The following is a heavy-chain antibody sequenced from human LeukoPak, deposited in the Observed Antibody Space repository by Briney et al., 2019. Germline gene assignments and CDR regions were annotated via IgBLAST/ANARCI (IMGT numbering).Heavy chain of an antibody. CDR1: GFTFSSYW. Sequence: PGGSLRLSCAASGFTFSSYWMSWVRQAPGKGLEWVANIKQDGSEKYYVDSVKGRFTISRDNAKNSLYLQMNSLRAEDTAVYYCASLGATDLFRTPFDYWGQGTLVTVSS. CDR3: ASLGATDLFRTPFDY. V-gene: IGHV3-7*01. D-gene: IGHD1-26*01. CDR2: IKQDGSEK. J-gene: IGHJ4*02.